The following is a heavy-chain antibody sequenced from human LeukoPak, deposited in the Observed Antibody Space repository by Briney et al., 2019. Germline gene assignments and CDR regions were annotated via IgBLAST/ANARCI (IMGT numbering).Heavy chain of an antibody. D-gene: IGHD3-9*01. J-gene: IGHJ4*02. CDR1: GFTFSSYG. Sequence: GGSLRLSCAASGFTFSSYGMSWVRQAPGKGLEWVSAISGSGGSTYYADSVKGRFTISRDNSKNTQYLQMNSLGAEDTAVYYCASSGTYYDIVTGPAHFDYWGQGTLVTVSS. CDR2: ISGSGGST. CDR3: ASSGTYYDIVTGPAHFDY. V-gene: IGHV3-23*01.